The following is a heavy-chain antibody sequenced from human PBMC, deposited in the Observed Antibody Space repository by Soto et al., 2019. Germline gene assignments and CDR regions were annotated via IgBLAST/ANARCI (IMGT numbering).Heavy chain of an antibody. CDR1: GYTFTAYA. D-gene: IGHD6-19*01. V-gene: IGHV1-3*05. Sequence: QVRLVQSGAEEKKPGASVKVSCKASGYTFTAYAMHWVRQAPGQRLEWMGWINAGNGNTKYSQKFQGRVTITRDTSASTAYMELSSLTSEDTAVYYCARAVAVPADFDYWGQGTLVTVSS. CDR2: INAGNGNT. J-gene: IGHJ4*02. CDR3: ARAVAVPADFDY.